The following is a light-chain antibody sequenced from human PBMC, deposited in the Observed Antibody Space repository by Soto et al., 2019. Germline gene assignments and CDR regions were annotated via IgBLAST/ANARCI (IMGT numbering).Light chain of an antibody. J-gene: IGKJ4*01. CDR3: QQYGSPLT. V-gene: IGKV3-20*01. CDR2: GAS. CDR1: QSVSSSY. Sequence: SVLTQSPGTLSLSPGERATLSCRASQSVSSSYLAWYQQKPGQAPRLLIYGASSRATGIPDRFSGSGSGADFTLTISRLEPEDFAVYYCQQYGSPLTFGGGTKVDIK.